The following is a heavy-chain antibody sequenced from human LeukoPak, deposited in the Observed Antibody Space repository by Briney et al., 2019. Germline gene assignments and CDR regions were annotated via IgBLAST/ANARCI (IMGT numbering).Heavy chain of an antibody. CDR1: GYSISSGYY. CDR2: MYHSGST. Sequence: PSETLSLTCAVSGYSISSGYYWTWIRQPPGKGVEWIRSMYHSGSTYDSPSLKSRVTMSVDTSKNQFSLKLTSVTAADTAVYYCARQRYCHSTSCYFDYWGQGTLVTVSS. D-gene: IGHD2-2*01. V-gene: IGHV4-38-2*01. J-gene: IGHJ4*02. CDR3: ARQRYCHSTSCYFDY.